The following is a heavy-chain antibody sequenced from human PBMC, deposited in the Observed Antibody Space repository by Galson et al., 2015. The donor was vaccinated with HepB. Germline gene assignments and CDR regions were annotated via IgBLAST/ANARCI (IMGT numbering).Heavy chain of an antibody. V-gene: IGHV1-69*13. CDR1: GGTFSSYA. D-gene: IGHD5-24*01. J-gene: IGHJ4*02. CDR2: IIPIFGTA. Sequence: SVKVSCKASGGTFSSYAISWVRQAPGQGLEWMGGIIPIFGTANYAQKFQGRVTITADESTSTAYMELSSLRSEDTAVYYCARAGRGEMATMAFDYWGQGTLVTVSS. CDR3: ARAGRGEMATMAFDY.